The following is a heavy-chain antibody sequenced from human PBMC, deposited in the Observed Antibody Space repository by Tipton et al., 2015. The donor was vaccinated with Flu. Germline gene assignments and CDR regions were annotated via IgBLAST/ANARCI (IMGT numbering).Heavy chain of an antibody. Sequence: TLSLTCTVSGGSISSYYWSWIRQPPGKGLEWIGYIYYSGSTNYNPSLKSRVTISVDTSKNQFSLKLSSVTAADTAVYYCARHYDFWSGSGGWFDPWGQGTLVTVSS. J-gene: IGHJ5*02. CDR3: ARHYDFWSGSGGWFDP. CDR2: IYYSGST. D-gene: IGHD3-3*01. CDR1: GGSISSYY. V-gene: IGHV4-59*08.